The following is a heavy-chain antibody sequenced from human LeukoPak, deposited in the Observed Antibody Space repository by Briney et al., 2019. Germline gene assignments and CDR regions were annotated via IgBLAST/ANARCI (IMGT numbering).Heavy chain of an antibody. V-gene: IGHV4-59*01. D-gene: IGHD3-22*01. CDR2: IYYSGST. CDR1: GGPISNYY. Sequence: PSETLYLTCTVVGGPISNYYRSWIRQPPGKGLELIVYIYYSGSTNYNPSLKSRVTISVDTSKHQLSLKLSSVPAADTAVYYCARGKITMIVAGHYDYWGQGTLVTVSS. J-gene: IGHJ4*02. CDR3: ARGKITMIVAGHYDY.